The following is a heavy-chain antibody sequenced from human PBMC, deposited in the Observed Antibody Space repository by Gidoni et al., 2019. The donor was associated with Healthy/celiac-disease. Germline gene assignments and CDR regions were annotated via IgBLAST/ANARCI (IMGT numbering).Heavy chain of an antibody. CDR1: GGSISSSSYY. V-gene: IGHV4-39*07. Sequence: QLQLQESGPGLVKPSETLSLTCTVSGGSISSSSYYWGWIRQPPGKGLEWIGSIYYSGSTYYNPSLKSRVTISVDTSKNQFSLKLSSETAADTAVYYCASQWLALYNWFDPWGQGTLVTVSS. J-gene: IGHJ5*02. D-gene: IGHD6-19*01. CDR2: IYYSGST. CDR3: ASQWLALYNWFDP.